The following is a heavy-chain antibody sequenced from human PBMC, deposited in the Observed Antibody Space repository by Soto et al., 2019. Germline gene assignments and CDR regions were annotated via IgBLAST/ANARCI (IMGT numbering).Heavy chain of an antibody. Sequence: GESLKISCKGSGYSFTSYWISWVRQMPGKGLEWMGRIDPSDSYTNYSPSFQGHVTISADKSISTAYLQWSSLKASDTAMYYRAREYSSSHYYYYGMDVWGQGTTVTVSS. CDR1: GYSFTSYW. CDR2: IDPSDSYT. CDR3: AREYSSSHYYYYGMDV. J-gene: IGHJ6*02. V-gene: IGHV5-10-1*01. D-gene: IGHD6-6*01.